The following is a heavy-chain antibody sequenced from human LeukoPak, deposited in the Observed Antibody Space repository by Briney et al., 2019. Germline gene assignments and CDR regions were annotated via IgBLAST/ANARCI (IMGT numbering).Heavy chain of an antibody. D-gene: IGHD6-13*01. CDR1: GLTFSSYA. CDR2: ISGSGGTT. CDR3: AKLPYSSSWYGY. V-gene: IGHV3-23*01. J-gene: IGHJ4*02. Sequence: GGSLRLSCAASGLTFSSYAMSWVRQAPGKGLEWVSGISGSGGTTYYADSAKGRFTISRDNSKNTLYLQMNSLRAEDTAVYYCAKLPYSSSWYGYWGQGTLVTVSS.